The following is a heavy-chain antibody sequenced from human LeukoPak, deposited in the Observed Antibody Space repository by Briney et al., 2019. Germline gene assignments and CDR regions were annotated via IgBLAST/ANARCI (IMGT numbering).Heavy chain of an antibody. Sequence: ASVKVSCKASGYTSTSYDINWVRQATGQGLEWMGWMNPNSGNTGYAQKFQGRVTITRNTSISTAYMELSSLRSEDTAVYYCARGPDTAMGFDYWGQGTLVTVSS. V-gene: IGHV1-8*03. CDR3: ARGPDTAMGFDY. CDR2: MNPNSGNT. J-gene: IGHJ4*02. CDR1: GYTSTSYD. D-gene: IGHD5-18*01.